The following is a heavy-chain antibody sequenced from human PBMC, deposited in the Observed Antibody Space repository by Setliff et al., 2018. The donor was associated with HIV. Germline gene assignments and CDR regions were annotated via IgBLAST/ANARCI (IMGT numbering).Heavy chain of an antibody. CDR3: ARGGALSGFFFPNWLDA. D-gene: IGHD6-19*01. Sequence: ASVKVSCKSSGYTFTDYYIHWVRLAPGQGLEWMGWINPNNGGTSYARKFQGRVTMTRDTSISTVYMDLSRLTSDDTGIYYCARGGALSGFFFPNWLDAWGQGTLVTVSS. CDR1: GYTFTDYY. V-gene: IGHV1-2*02. CDR2: INPNNGGT. J-gene: IGHJ5*02.